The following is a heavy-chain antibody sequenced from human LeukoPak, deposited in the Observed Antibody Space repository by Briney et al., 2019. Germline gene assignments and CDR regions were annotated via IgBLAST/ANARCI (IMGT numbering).Heavy chain of an antibody. D-gene: IGHD4-11*01. J-gene: IGHJ3*02. V-gene: IGHV3-21*01. Sequence: GGSLRLSCVASGFTFGSYGMSWARQAPGKGLEWVSSISSSSSYIYYADSVKGRFTISRDNAKNSLYLQMNSLRAEDTAVYYCVRDAAYSAFNMWGQGTMVTVSS. CDR2: ISSSSSYI. CDR1: GFTFGSYG. CDR3: VRDAAYSAFNM.